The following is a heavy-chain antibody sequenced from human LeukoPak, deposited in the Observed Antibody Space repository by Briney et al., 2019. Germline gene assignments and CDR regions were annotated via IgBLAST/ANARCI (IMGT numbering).Heavy chain of an antibody. CDR2: IYHSGST. D-gene: IGHD3-10*01. Sequence: SETLSLTCTVSGYSISSGYYWGWIRQPPGKGLEWIGSIYHSGSTYYNPSLKSRVTISVDTSKNQFSLKLSSVTAADTAVYYCARDYYGSGFMYYFDYWGQGTLVTVSS. CDR1: GYSISSGYY. CDR3: ARDYYGSGFMYYFDY. V-gene: IGHV4-38-2*02. J-gene: IGHJ4*02.